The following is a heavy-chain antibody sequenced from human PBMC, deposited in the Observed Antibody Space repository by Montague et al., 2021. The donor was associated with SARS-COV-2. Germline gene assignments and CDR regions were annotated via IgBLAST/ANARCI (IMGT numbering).Heavy chain of an antibody. D-gene: IGHD1-1*01. Sequence: CAISGDSVFPNSAAWSWFRQSPSRGLEWLGWTYHRSKWYLDYAPSVKTRITITPDTSNIQFSLHLNSVTPGDTAVYYCAREGTVPGPRGIYFDDWGQGTLVTVSS. CDR1: GDSVFPNSAA. CDR2: TYHRSKWYL. CDR3: AREGTVPGPRGIYFDD. V-gene: IGHV6-1*01. J-gene: IGHJ4*02.